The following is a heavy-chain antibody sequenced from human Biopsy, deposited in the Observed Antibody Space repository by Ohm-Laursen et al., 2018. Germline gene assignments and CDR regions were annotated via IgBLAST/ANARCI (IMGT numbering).Heavy chain of an antibody. Sequence: TLSLTCAVYGDTFSGYYWSWIRQPPGKVMEWIASIYYSGTTHKNPSLKSRVTISVDTSQGLLSLDLSSVTAADTAVYYCARVRGGFLEWFDYWGQGTLVTVSS. CDR1: GDTFSGYY. J-gene: IGHJ5*01. V-gene: IGHV4-34*11. D-gene: IGHD3-3*01. CDR2: IYYSGTT. CDR3: ARVRGGFLEWFDY.